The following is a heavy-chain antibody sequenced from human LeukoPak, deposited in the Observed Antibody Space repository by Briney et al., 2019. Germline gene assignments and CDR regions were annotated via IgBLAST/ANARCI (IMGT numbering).Heavy chain of an antibody. CDR2: ISSSGSTI. J-gene: IGHJ3*02. Sequence: PGGSLRLSCAASGFTFSSYEMNWVRQAPGKGLEWVSYISSSGSTIYYADSVKGRFTISRDNAKNSPYLQMNSLRAEDTAVYYCARGGSIAAAGIAFDIWGQGTMVTVSS. CDR3: ARGGSIAAAGIAFDI. D-gene: IGHD6-13*01. CDR1: GFTFSSYE. V-gene: IGHV3-48*03.